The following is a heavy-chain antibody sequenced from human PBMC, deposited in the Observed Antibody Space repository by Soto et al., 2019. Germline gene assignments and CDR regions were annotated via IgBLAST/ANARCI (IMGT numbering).Heavy chain of an antibody. Sequence: SETLSLTCAVYGGSFSGYYWSWIRQPPGKGLEWIGEINHSGSTNYNPSLKSRVTISVDTSKNQFSLKLSSVTAADTAVYYCARHATPIFGVVFNYYYYGMDVWGQGTTVTVSS. J-gene: IGHJ6*02. CDR2: INHSGST. CDR1: GGSFSGYY. D-gene: IGHD3-3*01. CDR3: ARHATPIFGVVFNYYYYGMDV. V-gene: IGHV4-34*01.